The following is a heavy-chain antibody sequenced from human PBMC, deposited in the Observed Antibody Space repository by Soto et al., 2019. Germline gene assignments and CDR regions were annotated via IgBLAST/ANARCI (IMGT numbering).Heavy chain of an antibody. J-gene: IGHJ4*02. V-gene: IGHV4-59*01. CDR1: GGSIRGSY. CDR3: ARSVAVPGAHIDY. D-gene: IGHD6-19*01. Sequence: SETLSLTCTVSGGSIRGSYWSGIRQSPGKGLEWLGYVYYTGSTNYSPSLRSRVSISVDTSKNEFSLRLSSVTAADTAVYFCARSVAVPGAHIDYWGQGTQVTVSS. CDR2: VYYTGST.